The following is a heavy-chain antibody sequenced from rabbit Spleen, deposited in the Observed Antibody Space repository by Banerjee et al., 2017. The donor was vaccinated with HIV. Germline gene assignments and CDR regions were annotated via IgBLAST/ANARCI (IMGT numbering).Heavy chain of an antibody. CDR1: GVSLNDKDV. D-gene: IGHD8-1*01. Sequence: QEQLVESGGGLVKPEGSLTLTCKASGVSLNDKDVMCWVRQAPGKGLEWIACINIVTGRSVYASWAKGRFTMSRTSSTTVTLQMTSLTVADTAPYFCARDAGSGPYIDGYFNLWGPVTLVTVS. V-gene: IGHV1S45*01. CDR2: INIVTGRS. CDR3: ARDAGSGPYIDGYFNL. J-gene: IGHJ4*01.